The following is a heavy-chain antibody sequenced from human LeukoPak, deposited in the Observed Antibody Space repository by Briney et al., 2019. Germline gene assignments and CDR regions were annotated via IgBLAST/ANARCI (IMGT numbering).Heavy chain of an antibody. CDR2: ISSGSTYR. Sequence: GGSLRLSCAAAGFTFSSYSMNWVRQAPGKGLEWVSSISSGSTYRYYADSVRGQFTISRDNAENSLYLQMNSLRAEDTAVYYCARENTDYSDVSGYHDGPIDYWGQGTLVTVSS. V-gene: IGHV3-21*01. CDR1: GFTFSSYS. J-gene: IGHJ4*02. D-gene: IGHD3-22*01. CDR3: ARENTDYSDVSGYHDGPIDY.